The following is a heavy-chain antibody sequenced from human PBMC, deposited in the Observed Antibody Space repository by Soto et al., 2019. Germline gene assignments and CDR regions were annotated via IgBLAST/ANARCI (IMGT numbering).Heavy chain of an antibody. D-gene: IGHD5-18*01. J-gene: IGHJ4*02. V-gene: IGHV4-61*01. CDR1: GDSVSSDSYY. CDR3: ARDIRGYSRAFDY. Sequence: WETLSLTCTVCGDSVSSDSYYWTWIRQPPGKGLEWIGYIYSSGSTNYNPSLKSRVTISLDTSSNQFSLELTSVTAADTAIYYCARDIRGYSRAFDYWGQGTLVAVSS. CDR2: IYSSGST.